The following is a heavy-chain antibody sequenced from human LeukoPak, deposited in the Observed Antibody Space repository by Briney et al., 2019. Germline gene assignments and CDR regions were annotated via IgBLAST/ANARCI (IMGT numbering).Heavy chain of an antibody. CDR3: ARVEGYYDSSGYYYVKAFDI. V-gene: IGHV4-4*07. J-gene: IGHJ3*02. Sequence: SETLSLTCTVSGGSISSYYWSWIRQPAGKGLEWIGRIYTSGSTNYNPSLKSRVTMSVDTSKNQFSLKLSSVTAADTAVYYCARVEGYYDSSGYYYVKAFDIWGQGTMVTVSS. CDR2: IYTSGST. D-gene: IGHD3-22*01. CDR1: GGSISSYY.